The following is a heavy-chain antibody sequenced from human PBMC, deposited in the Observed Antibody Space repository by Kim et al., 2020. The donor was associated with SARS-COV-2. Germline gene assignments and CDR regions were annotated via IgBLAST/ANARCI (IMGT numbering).Heavy chain of an antibody. CDR1: GGSISSYY. Sequence: SETLSLTCTVSGGSISSYYWSWIRQPPGKGLEWIGYIYYSGSTNYNPSLKSRVTISVDTSKNQFSLKLSSVTAVDTAVYYCAGREGGVTMINDYWGQGTLVTVSS. V-gene: IGHV4-59*01. CDR2: IYYSGST. CDR3: AGREGGVTMINDY. J-gene: IGHJ4*02. D-gene: IGHD3-22*01.